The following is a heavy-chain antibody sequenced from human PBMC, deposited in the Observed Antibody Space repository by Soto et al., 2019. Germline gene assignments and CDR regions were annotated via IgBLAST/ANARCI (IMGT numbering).Heavy chain of an antibody. Sequence: GGSLRLSCADSGFTFSSYAMSWVRQALGKGLEWVSAISGSGGSTYYADSVKGRFTISRDNSKNTLYLQMNSLRAEDTAVYYCAKGKGEMATIIYFDYWGQGTLVTVSS. CDR1: GFTFSSYA. CDR2: ISGSGGST. D-gene: IGHD5-12*01. CDR3: AKGKGEMATIIYFDY. J-gene: IGHJ4*02. V-gene: IGHV3-23*01.